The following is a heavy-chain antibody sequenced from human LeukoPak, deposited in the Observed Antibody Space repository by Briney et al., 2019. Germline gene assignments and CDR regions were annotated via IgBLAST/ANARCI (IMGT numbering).Heavy chain of an antibody. Sequence: PGGSLRLSCAASGFTFSSYAMSWVRQAPGKGLEWVSAISGSGGSTYYADSVKGRFTIPRDNSKNTLYLQMNSLRAEDTAVYYCAKDQQWLGSPDYWGQGTLVTVSS. J-gene: IGHJ4*02. CDR3: AKDQQWLGSPDY. V-gene: IGHV3-23*01. CDR1: GFTFSSYA. D-gene: IGHD6-19*01. CDR2: ISGSGGST.